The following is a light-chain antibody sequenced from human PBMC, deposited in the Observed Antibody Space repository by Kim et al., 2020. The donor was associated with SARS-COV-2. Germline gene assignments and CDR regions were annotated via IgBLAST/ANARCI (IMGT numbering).Light chain of an antibody. CDR1: QGIGNN. V-gene: IGKV1-17*01. Sequence: DIQMTQSPSSLSASVGDRVTITCRASQGIGNNFLGWYQQRPGKAPKRLIHSASTLQSEVPSRFSGSGSGTEFTLTISGLQPEDFATYYCLQHTSYPPTFGQGTKLEI. CDR3: LQHTSYPPT. CDR2: SAS. J-gene: IGKJ2*01.